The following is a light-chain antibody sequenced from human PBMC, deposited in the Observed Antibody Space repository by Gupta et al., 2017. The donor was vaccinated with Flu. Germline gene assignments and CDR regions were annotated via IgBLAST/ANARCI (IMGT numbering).Light chain of an antibody. CDR3: QQYNNYRT. Sequence: SPATLSAFVGDRVTITCRASQDINNWLEWYQQKPGKAPKLLIFKASSLERGVPSRFSGSGSGTEFTLTISSLQPDDIATYYCQQYNNYRTFGQGTKVEIK. V-gene: IGKV1-5*03. CDR2: KAS. CDR1: QDINNW. J-gene: IGKJ1*01.